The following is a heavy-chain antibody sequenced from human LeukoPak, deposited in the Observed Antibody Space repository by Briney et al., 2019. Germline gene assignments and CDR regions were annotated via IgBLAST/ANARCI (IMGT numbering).Heavy chain of an antibody. CDR1: GGAFSGYY. J-gene: IGHJ4*02. D-gene: IGHD3-10*01. Sequence: SETLSLTCTVHGGAFSGYYWSLIRQPPGKGLEWIGEINHSGSTNYNPSLKSRVTISVDTSKNQFSLKLSSVTAADTAVYYCARKRGSGSSFDYWGQGTLVTVSP. V-gene: IGHV4-34*01. CDR3: ARKRGSGSSFDY. CDR2: INHSGST.